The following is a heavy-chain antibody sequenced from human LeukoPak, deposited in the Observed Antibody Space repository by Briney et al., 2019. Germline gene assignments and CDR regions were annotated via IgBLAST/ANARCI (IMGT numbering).Heavy chain of an antibody. Sequence: PAKVSCKASGGTFSSYAISWVRQAPGQGLEWMGGIIHIFGTANYAQKFQGRVTITADESTSTAYMELSSLRSEDTAVYYCARYCSSTSCYERYYFDYWGQGTLVTVSS. CDR3: ARYCSSTSCYERYYFDY. D-gene: IGHD2-2*01. CDR1: GGTFSSYA. CDR2: IIHIFGTA. V-gene: IGHV1-69*01. J-gene: IGHJ4*02.